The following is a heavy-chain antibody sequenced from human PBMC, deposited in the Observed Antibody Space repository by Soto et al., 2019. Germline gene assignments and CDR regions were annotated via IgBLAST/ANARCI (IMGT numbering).Heavy chain of an antibody. CDR3: TRRRFVVWCGTNMDG. CDR2: IYSSGTT. J-gene: IGHJ6*02. D-gene: IGHD3-3*01. CDR1: RGSNGGRNYF. Sequence: PLPTVYFTCTVSRGSNGGRNYFRRCIRHSPRTRLEWLGTIYSSGTTYYSPSLKSRITMSLDTSKNQFSLNLGSVTAADTAVYYCTRRRFVVWCGTNMDGWGPGTRVTVAS. V-gene: IGHV4-39*01.